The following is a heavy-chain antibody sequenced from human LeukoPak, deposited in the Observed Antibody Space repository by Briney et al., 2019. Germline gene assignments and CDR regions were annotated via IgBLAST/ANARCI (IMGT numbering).Heavy chain of an antibody. V-gene: IGHV3-21*04. CDR2: ISSSSSYI. Sequence: GGSLRLSCAASGFTFSSYSMNWVRQASGKGLEWVSSISSSSSYIYYADSVKGRFTISRDNAKNSLYLQMNSLGAEDTAIYYCAKDYYDVLTGQPLSFDSWGQGILVTVSS. CDR1: GFTFSSYS. J-gene: IGHJ4*02. CDR3: AKDYYDVLTGQPLSFDS. D-gene: IGHD3-9*01.